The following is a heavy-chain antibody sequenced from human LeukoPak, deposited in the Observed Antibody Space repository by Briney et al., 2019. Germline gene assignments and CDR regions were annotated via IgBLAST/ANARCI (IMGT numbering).Heavy chain of an antibody. CDR1: GFTFSSYA. D-gene: IGHD2-15*01. CDR3: AKDEVVHDYYYYYYMDV. CDR2: ISGSGGST. V-gene: IGHV3-23*01. Sequence: PGGSLRLSCAASGFTFSSYAMSWVRQAPGKGLEWVSAISGSGGSTYYADSVKGRFTISRDNSKNTLYLQMNSLRAEDTAVYYCAKDEVVHDYYYYYYMDVWGKGTTVTVSS. J-gene: IGHJ6*03.